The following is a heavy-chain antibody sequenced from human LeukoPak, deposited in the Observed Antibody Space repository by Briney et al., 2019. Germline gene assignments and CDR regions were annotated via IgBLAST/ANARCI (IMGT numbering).Heavy chain of an antibody. V-gene: IGHV3-74*01. CDR2: INSDGSST. J-gene: IGHJ3*02. D-gene: IGHD3-22*01. CDR3: ARAYTNYYDSDAFDI. CDR1: GFTFSSYW. Sequence: GGSLRLSCAASGFTFSSYWMHWVRQAPGKGLVWVSRINSDGSSTSYADSVKGRFTISRDNAKNTLYLQMNSLRAEDTAVYYCARAYTNYYDSDAFDIWGQGTVVTVSS.